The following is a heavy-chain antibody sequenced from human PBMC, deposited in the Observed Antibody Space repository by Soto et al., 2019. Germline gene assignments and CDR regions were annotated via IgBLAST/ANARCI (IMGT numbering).Heavy chain of an antibody. Sequence: SETLSLTCAVSGGSISSGGYSWSWIRRPPGKGLEWIGYIYHSGSTYYNPSLKSRVTISVDRSKNQFSLKLSSVTAADTAVYYCARYNVVVVAATPGYYFDYWGQGTLVTVSS. V-gene: IGHV4-30-2*01. CDR3: ARYNVVVVAATPGYYFDY. CDR1: GGSISSGGYS. J-gene: IGHJ4*02. D-gene: IGHD2-15*01. CDR2: IYHSGST.